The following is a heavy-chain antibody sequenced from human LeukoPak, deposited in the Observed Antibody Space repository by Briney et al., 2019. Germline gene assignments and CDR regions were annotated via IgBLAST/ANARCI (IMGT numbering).Heavy chain of an antibody. D-gene: IGHD1-26*01. V-gene: IGHV3-48*02. Sequence: PGGSLRLSCAASGFTFSTFSVNWVRQAPGKGLEWVSYISSSSSSIYYADSVKGRFTISRDSAKNSLYLQMNGLRDEDTAVYYCARHLYRAFDYWGQGTLVTVSS. J-gene: IGHJ4*02. CDR3: ARHLYRAFDY. CDR1: GFTFSTFS. CDR2: ISSSSSSI.